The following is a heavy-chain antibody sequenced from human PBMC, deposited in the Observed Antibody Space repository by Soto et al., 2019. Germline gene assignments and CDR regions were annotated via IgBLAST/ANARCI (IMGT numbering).Heavy chain of an antibody. D-gene: IGHD2-2*01. CDR3: ARDHQGEYQLPMYYFDY. CDR1: GLPFRSYG. J-gene: IGHJ4*02. CDR2: IWYDGSNK. Sequence: PGGSLRLSCAASGLPFRSYGMHWVRQATGKGLEWVAVIWYDGSNKYYADSVKGRFTISRDNSKNTLYLQMNSLRAEDTAVYYCARDHQGEYQLPMYYFDYWGRGTLVTVSS. V-gene: IGHV3-33*01.